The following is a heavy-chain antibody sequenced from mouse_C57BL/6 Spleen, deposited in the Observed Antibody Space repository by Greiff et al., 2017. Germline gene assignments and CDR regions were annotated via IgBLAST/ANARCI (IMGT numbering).Heavy chain of an antibody. J-gene: IGHJ3*01. CDR3: ARHDDGYAFAY. V-gene: IGHV5-15*01. CDR1: GFTFSDYG. D-gene: IGHD2-3*01. Sequence: EVNVVESGGGLVQPGGSLKLSCAASGFTFSDYGMAWVRQAPRKGPEWVAFISNLAYSIYYADTVTGRFTISRENAKNTLYLEMSSLRSEDTAMYYCARHDDGYAFAYWGQGTLVTVSA. CDR2: ISNLAYSI.